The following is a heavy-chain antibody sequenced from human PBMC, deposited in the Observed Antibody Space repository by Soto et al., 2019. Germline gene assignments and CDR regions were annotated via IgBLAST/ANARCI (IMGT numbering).Heavy chain of an antibody. CDR1: GFTFSSYG. CDR3: AKDRTLCDGVCSKWFGELLYPHDHENYFDY. D-gene: IGHD3-10*01. CDR2: ISYDGSNK. J-gene: IGHJ4*02. Sequence: GGSLRLSCAASGFTFSSYGMHWVRQAPGKGLEWVAVISYDGSNKYYADSVKGRFTISRDNSKNTLYLQMNSLRAEDTAVYYCAKDRTLCDGVCSKWFGELLYPHDHENYFDYWGQGTLVTVSS. V-gene: IGHV3-30*18.